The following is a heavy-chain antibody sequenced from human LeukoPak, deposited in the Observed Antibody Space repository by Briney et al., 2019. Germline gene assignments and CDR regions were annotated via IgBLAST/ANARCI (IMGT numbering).Heavy chain of an antibody. J-gene: IGHJ4*02. D-gene: IGHD3-22*01. V-gene: IGHV5-51*01. CDR3: ARLYYDSSGYYPQFDY. Sequence: PGESLKISCKGSGYSFTSYWIGWVRQMPGKGLEWMGIIYPGDSDTRYSPSFQGQVTISADKSISTAYLQWSSLKASDTAIYYCARLYYDSSGYYPQFDYWGQGTLVTVSS. CDR2: IYPGDSDT. CDR1: GYSFTSYW.